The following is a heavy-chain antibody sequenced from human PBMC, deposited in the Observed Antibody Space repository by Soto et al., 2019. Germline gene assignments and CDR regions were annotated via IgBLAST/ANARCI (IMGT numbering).Heavy chain of an antibody. J-gene: IGHJ3*02. Sequence: QLQLQESGPGLVKPSETLSLTCTVSGGSISSSSYYWGWIRQPPGKGLEWIGSIYYSGSTYYNPSIKSRVTISVDTSKTQFSLKLSSVTAADTAVYYCARHGRGYDFFGLGPSGRMGAFDIWGQGTMVTVSS. CDR2: IYYSGST. D-gene: IGHD5-12*01. CDR1: GGSISSSSYY. V-gene: IGHV4-39*01. CDR3: ARHGRGYDFFGLGPSGRMGAFDI.